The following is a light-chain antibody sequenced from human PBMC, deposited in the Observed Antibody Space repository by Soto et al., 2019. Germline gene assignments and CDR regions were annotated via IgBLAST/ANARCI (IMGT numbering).Light chain of an antibody. J-gene: IGKJ5*01. CDR2: DAS. CDR1: HSVSTY. CDR3: QQRINWPLT. Sequence: VYTQTLNTRNSAAGGKASRSCRASHSVSTYLAWYQQKPGQAPRLLIYDASNRATGIPASFSGSGSGTDFTLTFRSLECEAFAVYYCQQRINWPLTFGPGTRLEIK. V-gene: IGKV3-11*01.